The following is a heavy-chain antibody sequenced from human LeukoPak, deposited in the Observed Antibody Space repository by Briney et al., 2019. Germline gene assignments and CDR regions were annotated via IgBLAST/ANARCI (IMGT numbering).Heavy chain of an antibody. CDR1: GYSIRSGYY. CDR2: IYHSGST. V-gene: IGHV4-38-2*02. J-gene: IGHJ4*02. Sequence: SETLSLTCTVSGYSIRSGYYRGWIRQPPGKGLEWIGSIYHSGSTYYNPSLKSRVTISVDKSKNQFSLELSSVTAADTAVYYCARSDYGPGYWGQGTLVAVSS. CDR3: ARSDYGPGY. D-gene: IGHD4-17*01.